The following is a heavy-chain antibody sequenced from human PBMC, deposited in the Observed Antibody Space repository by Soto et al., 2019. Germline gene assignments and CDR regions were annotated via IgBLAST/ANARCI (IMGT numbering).Heavy chain of an antibody. Sequence: GVSLRLSCAGSGFIFKNYALNWVRQAPGKGLEWVASITRDGYNKYYADSVKGRFTISRDNSRDTLSLQLTALTIEASYVYYCNKSSGGSSSVRMDYWGQGIRVTVSS. CDR2: ITRDGYNK. CDR3: NKSSGGSSSVRMDY. CDR1: GFIFKNYA. V-gene: IGHV3-30*04. J-gene: IGHJ4*02. D-gene: IGHD6-6*01.